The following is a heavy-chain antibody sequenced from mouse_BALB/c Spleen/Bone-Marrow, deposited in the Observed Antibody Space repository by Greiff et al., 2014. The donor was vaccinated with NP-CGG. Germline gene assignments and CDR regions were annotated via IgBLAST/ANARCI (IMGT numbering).Heavy chain of an antibody. CDR1: GFNIKDTF. Sequence: VQLKESGADLVKPGASVKLSCTTSGFNIKDTFKHWVKQRPEQGLEWIGRIDPASGNTKYDPKFQGKATITADTYSNKVSLQLSGLTSEDTAVYYCAHDAPFTYWGQGTLVTVSA. CDR3: AHDAPFTY. CDR2: IDPASGNT. J-gene: IGHJ3*01. V-gene: IGHV14-3*02. D-gene: IGHD2-3*01.